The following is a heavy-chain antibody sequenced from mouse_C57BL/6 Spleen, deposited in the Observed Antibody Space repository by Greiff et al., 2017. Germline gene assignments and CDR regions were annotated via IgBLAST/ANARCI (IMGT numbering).Heavy chain of an antibody. CDR3: ARNWDVAD. D-gene: IGHD4-1*01. J-gene: IGHJ3*01. CDR2: INPNNGGT. V-gene: IGHV1-26*01. CDR1: GYTFTDYY. Sequence: EVQLQQSGPELVKPGASVKISCKASGYTFTDYYMNWVKQSHGKSLEWIGDINPNNGGTSYNQKFKGKATLTVDKSSSTAYMELRSLTSVDSAVYYCARNWDVADWGKGTLVTVSA.